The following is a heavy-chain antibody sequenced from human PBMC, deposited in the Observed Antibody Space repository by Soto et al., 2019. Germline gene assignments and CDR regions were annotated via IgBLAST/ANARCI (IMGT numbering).Heavy chain of an antibody. CDR2: IWYDGSNK. CDR1: GFTFSRHG. D-gene: IGHD4-17*01. J-gene: IGHJ4*02. Sequence: QVQLVESGGGVVQPGRSLRLSCAASGFTFSRHGMHWVRQAPDKGLEWVALIWYDGSNKNYADSVKGRFTISRDNSKNTLYLQMNCLRAEDTAVYYCARDVTDYGDLGLDYWGQGTLVTVSS. CDR3: ARDVTDYGDLGLDY. V-gene: IGHV3-33*01.